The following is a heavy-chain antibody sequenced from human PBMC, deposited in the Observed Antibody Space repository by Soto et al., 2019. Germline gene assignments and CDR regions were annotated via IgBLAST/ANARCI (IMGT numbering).Heavy chain of an antibody. V-gene: IGHV3-23*01. CDR1: GFTFSKYA. CDR3: AKDLTSMVRVVLPSP. Sequence: EGQLLQSGGGWVQPGGSLRLSCAASGFTFSKYAMAWVRQAPGKGLEWVSSISGSGVIKYYADSVQGRFTISRDNSNNTLSVQMNSLRVEDTAIYYCAKDLTSMVRVVLPSPWGQGILVTVSS. J-gene: IGHJ5*02. D-gene: IGHD3-10*01. CDR2: ISGSGVIK.